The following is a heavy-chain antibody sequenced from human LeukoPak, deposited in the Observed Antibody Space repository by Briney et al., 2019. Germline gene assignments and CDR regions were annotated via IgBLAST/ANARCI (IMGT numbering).Heavy chain of an antibody. CDR2: IIPIFGTA. Sequence: GASVKVSCKASGGTFSSYAISWVRQAPGQGLEWMGGIIPIFGTANYAQKFQGRVTITADKSTSTAYMELSSLRSEDTAVYYCARYYYDSNDYYYYMDVWGKGTTVTVSS. V-gene: IGHV1-69*06. CDR3: ARYYYDSNDYYYYMDV. D-gene: IGHD3-22*01. J-gene: IGHJ6*03. CDR1: GGTFSSYA.